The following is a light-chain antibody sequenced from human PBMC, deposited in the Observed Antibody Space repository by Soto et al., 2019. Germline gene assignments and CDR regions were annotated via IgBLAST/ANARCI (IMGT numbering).Light chain of an antibody. CDR1: QGISSY. J-gene: IGKJ1*01. Sequence: DIQLTQSPSFLSASVGDRVTITCRASQGISSYLAWYQQKPGKAPKLLIYAASTLQSGVPSRFSSSGSGTEFTLTISSLQPEDFATYYCQQLNSYRWTFGQGTKVEIK. V-gene: IGKV1-9*01. CDR2: AAS. CDR3: QQLNSYRWT.